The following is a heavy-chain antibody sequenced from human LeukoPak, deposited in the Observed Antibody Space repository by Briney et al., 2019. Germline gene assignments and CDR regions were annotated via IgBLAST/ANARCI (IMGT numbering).Heavy chain of an antibody. J-gene: IGHJ4*02. Sequence: GGSLRLSCAASGFTFSSYWMHWVRQAPGKGLVWVSRINSDGSSTSYADSVKGRFTISRDNSKNTLYLQMSSLRAEDVAVYYCALLWFGEQAFDYWGQGTLVTVSS. D-gene: IGHD3-10*01. CDR2: INSDGSST. V-gene: IGHV3-74*01. CDR1: GFTFSSYW. CDR3: ALLWFGEQAFDY.